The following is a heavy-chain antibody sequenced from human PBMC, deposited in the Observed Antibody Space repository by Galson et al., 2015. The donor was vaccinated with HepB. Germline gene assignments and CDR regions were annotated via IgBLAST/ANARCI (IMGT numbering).Heavy chain of an antibody. Sequence: SLRLSCAASGFTFSSYAMHWVRQAPGKGLEWVAVISYDGSNKYYADSVKGRFTISRDNSKNTLYLQMNSLRAEDTAVYYCARDPGITMVRGVIIAVQYGMDVWGQGTTVTVSS. J-gene: IGHJ6*02. V-gene: IGHV3-30*04. D-gene: IGHD3-10*01. CDR1: GFTFSSYA. CDR3: ARDPGITMVRGVIIAVQYGMDV. CDR2: ISYDGSNK.